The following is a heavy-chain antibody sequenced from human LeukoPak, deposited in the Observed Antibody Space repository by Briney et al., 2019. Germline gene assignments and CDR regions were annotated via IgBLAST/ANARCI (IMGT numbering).Heavy chain of an antibody. J-gene: IGHJ4*02. CDR3: ATRITIFGGADY. Sequence: WGSLRLSCAASGFTFSSYAMSWVRQAPGKGLEWVSAISGSGGSTYYADSVKGRFTISRDNSKNTLYLQMNSLRAEDTAVYYCATRITIFGGADYWGQGTLVTVSS. V-gene: IGHV3-23*01. CDR2: ISGSGGST. D-gene: IGHD3-3*01. CDR1: GFTFSSYA.